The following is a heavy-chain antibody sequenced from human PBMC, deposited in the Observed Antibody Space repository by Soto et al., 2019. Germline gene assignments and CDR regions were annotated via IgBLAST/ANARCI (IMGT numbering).Heavy chain of an antibody. J-gene: IGHJ3*02. V-gene: IGHV4-61*01. CDR1: VGSVSIGSYA. CDR2: IYYSGST. D-gene: IGHD3-10*01. Sequence: SETLSLSCTFSVGSVSIGSYAWSWIRQPPGKGVEWIGYIYYSGSTNYNPSLKSRVTISVDTSKNQFSLKLSSVTAADTAVYYCARVITMVRGVIRFYDAFDIWGQGTMVTVSS. CDR3: ARVITMVRGVIRFYDAFDI.